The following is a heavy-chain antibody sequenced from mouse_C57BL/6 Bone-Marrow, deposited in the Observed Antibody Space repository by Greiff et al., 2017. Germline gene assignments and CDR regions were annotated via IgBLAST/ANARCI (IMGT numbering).Heavy chain of an antibody. CDR1: GYTFTSYS. V-gene: IGHV1-72*01. CDR2: IDPNSGST. D-gene: IGHD1-1*01. J-gene: IGHJ1*03. CDR3: ARQGYYGSSLGYFDV. Sequence: VQLQQPGAELVKPGASVKLSCKASGYTFTSYSMHWVKQRPGRGLEWIGRIDPNSGSTKYNEKFKSKATMTVDKPSRTAYMQISSLTSEDSAVYYGARQGYYGSSLGYFDVWGKGTTVTVSA.